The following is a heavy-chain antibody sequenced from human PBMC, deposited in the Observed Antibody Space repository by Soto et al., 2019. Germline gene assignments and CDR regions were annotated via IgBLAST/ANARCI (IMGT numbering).Heavy chain of an antibody. CDR3: VHHGGVPYYFDY. CDR1: GVSFSTSNW. D-gene: IGHD2-8*01. CDR2: IFDSGST. V-gene: IGHV4-4*02. Sequence: AETLSLTCAASGVSFSTSNWRRCGRQPRGKALEWLGVIFDSGSTKYNPSLNSRVTISADQSKNHLSLRMSSVTAADTAVYYCVHHGGVPYYFDYWGQGILVTVSS. J-gene: IGHJ4*01.